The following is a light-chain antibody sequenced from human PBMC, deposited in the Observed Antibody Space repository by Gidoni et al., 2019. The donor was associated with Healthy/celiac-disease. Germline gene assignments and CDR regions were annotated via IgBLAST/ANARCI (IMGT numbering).Light chain of an antibody. CDR1: QSISSW. V-gene: IGKV1-5*03. CDR2: KAS. CDR3: QQYNSYL. Sequence: DIQMTQSPSTLAASVGDSVTITCRASQSISSWLAWYQQKPGKAPKLLIYKASSLESGVPSRFSGSGSGTEFTLTISSLQPDDFATYYCQQYNSYLFXQXTKVEIK. J-gene: IGKJ1*01.